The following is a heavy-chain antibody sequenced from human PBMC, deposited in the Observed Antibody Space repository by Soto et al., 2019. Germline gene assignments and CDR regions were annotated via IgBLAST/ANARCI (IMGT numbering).Heavy chain of an antibody. CDR2: IYYSGST. Sequence: SETLSLTCTVSGGSISSYYWSWIRQPPGKGLEWIGYIYYSGSTNYKPSLKSRVNISVDTSKNQFSLKLSSVTAADTAVYYCTRRWGRTFDYWGQGTLVTVSS. J-gene: IGHJ4*02. D-gene: IGHD7-27*01. CDR1: GGSISSYY. V-gene: IGHV4-59*08. CDR3: TRRWGRTFDY.